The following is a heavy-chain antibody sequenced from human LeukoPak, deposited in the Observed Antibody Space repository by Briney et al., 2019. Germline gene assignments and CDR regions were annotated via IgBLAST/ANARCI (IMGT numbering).Heavy chain of an antibody. Sequence: GGSLRLSCIGSELTFRSYAMNWVRQAPGKGLEWVAFIRYDGSNKYYADSVKGRFTISRDNSKNTLYLQMNSLRAEDTAVYYCAKDLDDYNRLFDYWGQGTLVTVSS. D-gene: IGHD5-24*01. CDR3: AKDLDDYNRLFDY. CDR2: IRYDGSNK. J-gene: IGHJ4*02. CDR1: ELTFRSYA. V-gene: IGHV3-30*02.